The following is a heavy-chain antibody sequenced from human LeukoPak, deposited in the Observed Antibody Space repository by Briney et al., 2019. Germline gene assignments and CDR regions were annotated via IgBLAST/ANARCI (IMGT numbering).Heavy chain of an antibody. Sequence: ASVKVSCKASGYTFTSYDINWVRQATGQGLEWMGWMNPNSGNTGYAQKFRGRVTMTRNTSISTAYMELSSLRSEDTAVYYCARVCGSGGSCYTAGYYYYGMDVWGQGTTVTVSS. V-gene: IGHV1-8*01. J-gene: IGHJ6*02. CDR3: ARVCGSGGSCYTAGYYYYGMDV. D-gene: IGHD2-15*01. CDR1: GYTFTSYD. CDR2: MNPNSGNT.